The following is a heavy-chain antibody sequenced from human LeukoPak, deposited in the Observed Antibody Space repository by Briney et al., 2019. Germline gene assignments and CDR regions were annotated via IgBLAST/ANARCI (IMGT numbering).Heavy chain of an antibody. J-gene: IGHJ4*02. CDR1: GGSISSYY. CDR3: ARVDTAMAPIDY. D-gene: IGHD5-18*01. Sequence: PSETLSLTCTVSGGSISSYYWSWIRQPPGKGLEWIGYIYYSGSTNYNPSLKSRVTISVDTSKNQFSLKLSSVTAADTAVYYCARVDTAMAPIDYWGQGTLVTVSS. V-gene: IGHV4-59*01. CDR2: IYYSGST.